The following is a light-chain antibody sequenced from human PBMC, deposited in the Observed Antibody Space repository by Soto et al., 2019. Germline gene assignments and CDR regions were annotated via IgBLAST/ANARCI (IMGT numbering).Light chain of an antibody. Sequence: EIVMTQSPGTLSLSPGETATLSCRASQSVSSNYVAWFHQKPGQAPRLLIYGASSRATGVPDRFSASGSGTDLTLTISRLEPEDFAVYYCQQYGRAPFSFGPGTTVDI. CDR1: QSVSSNY. CDR3: QQYGRAPFS. CDR2: GAS. J-gene: IGKJ3*01. V-gene: IGKV3-20*01.